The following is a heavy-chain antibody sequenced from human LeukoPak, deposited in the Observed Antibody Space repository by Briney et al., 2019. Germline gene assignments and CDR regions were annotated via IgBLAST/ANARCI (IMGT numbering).Heavy chain of an antibody. CDR1: GYTFTSYG. D-gene: IGHD6-19*01. V-gene: IGHV1-18*01. CDR2: ISAYNGNT. J-gene: IGHJ4*02. Sequence: ASVKVSCKASGYTFTSYGISWVRRAPGQGLEWMGWISAYNGNTNYAQKLQGRVTMTTDTSTSTAYMELRSLRSDDTAVYYCARTPRYSSGWYHYFDYWGQGTLVTVSS. CDR3: ARTPRYSSGWYHYFDY.